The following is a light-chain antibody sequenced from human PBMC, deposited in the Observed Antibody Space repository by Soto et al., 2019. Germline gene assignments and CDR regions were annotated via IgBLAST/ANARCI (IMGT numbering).Light chain of an antibody. CDR3: SSYTSSSTLYV. Sequence: QSALTQPASVSGSPGQSITIYCTGTSSDVGGYNYVSWYQQHPGKAPKVMIYEVTNRPSGVSHRFSGSKSGNTASLTISGLQAEDEADYSCSSYTSSSTLYVFGTGTKLTVL. CDR2: EVT. CDR1: SSDVGGYNY. V-gene: IGLV2-14*01. J-gene: IGLJ1*01.